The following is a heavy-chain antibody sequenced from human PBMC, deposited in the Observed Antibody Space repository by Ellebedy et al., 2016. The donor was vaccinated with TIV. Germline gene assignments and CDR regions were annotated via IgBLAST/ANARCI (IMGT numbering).Heavy chain of an antibody. Sequence: MPSETLSLTCTVSGGSISSYYWSWIRQPPGKGLEWIGYIYYSGSTNYNPSLKSRVTISVDTSKNQFSLKLSSVTAADTAVYYCARATVNTAMGVDYWGQGTLVTVSS. CDR2: IYYSGST. V-gene: IGHV4-59*01. CDR1: GGSISSYY. CDR3: ARATVNTAMGVDY. D-gene: IGHD5-18*01. J-gene: IGHJ4*02.